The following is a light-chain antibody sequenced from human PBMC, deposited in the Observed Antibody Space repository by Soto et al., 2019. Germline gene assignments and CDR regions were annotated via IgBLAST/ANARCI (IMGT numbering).Light chain of an antibody. CDR1: QSISSY. CDR2: AAS. Sequence: DIQMTQAPYSLSASVGERVTITCRASQSISSYLNWYQQKPGKAPKLLIYAASSLQSGVPSRFSGSGYGTDFNLTISSLQTEDFATYYCQQSYSTPLTFGGGTKVDIK. V-gene: IGKV1-39*01. J-gene: IGKJ4*01. CDR3: QQSYSTPLT.